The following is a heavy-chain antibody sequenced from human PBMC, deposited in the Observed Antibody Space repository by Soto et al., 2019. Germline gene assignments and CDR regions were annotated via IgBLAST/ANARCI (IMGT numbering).Heavy chain of an antibody. J-gene: IGHJ6*02. D-gene: IGHD3-3*01. Sequence: QVQRVQSGAEVKKPGSSVKVSCKASGGTFSSYAISWVRQAPGQGLEWMGGIIPIFGTANYAQKFQGRVTITADESTSTAYMELRSLRSEDTAGYYCARRGRLRFLEWLSPGGMDVWGQGTTVTVSS. CDR1: GGTFSSYA. CDR2: IIPIFGTA. V-gene: IGHV1-69*01. CDR3: ARRGRLRFLEWLSPGGMDV.